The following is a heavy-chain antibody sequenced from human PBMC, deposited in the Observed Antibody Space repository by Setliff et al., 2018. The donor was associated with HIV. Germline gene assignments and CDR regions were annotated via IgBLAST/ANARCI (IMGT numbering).Heavy chain of an antibody. J-gene: IGHJ6*02. CDR3: ARAPSCADSWCYMYYYYYYGMDV. D-gene: IGHD2-8*01. Sequence: SETLSLTCTLYGGSLTNYYWTWIRQSPEKGLEWIGEIVDSGSTNYSPSLKSRVTISLDTSKKQFSLRLNSVTAADTGVYYCARAPSCADSWCYMYYYYYYGMDVWGLGTTVTVSS. V-gene: IGHV4-34*12. CDR2: IVDSGST. CDR1: GGSLTNYY.